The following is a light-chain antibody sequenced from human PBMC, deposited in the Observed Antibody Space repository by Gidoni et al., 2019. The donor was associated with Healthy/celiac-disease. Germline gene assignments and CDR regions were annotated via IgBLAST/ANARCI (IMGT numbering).Light chain of an antibody. Sequence: DIVLTQSPLSLSVTVGQSAAMSCGPSQSLEHTDGYTYMNWFQQKPGRSPRRLIYNVSARDSGVPDRFSGSGSGSNFTLKISRVEAEDVGIYYCMQGKYWPWSFGQGTKVELK. V-gene: IGKV2-30*02. J-gene: IGKJ1*01. CDR3: MQGKYWPWS. CDR1: QSLEHTDGYTY. CDR2: NVS.